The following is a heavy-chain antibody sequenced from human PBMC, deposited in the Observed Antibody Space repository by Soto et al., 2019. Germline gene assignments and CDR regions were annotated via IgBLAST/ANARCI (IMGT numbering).Heavy chain of an antibody. D-gene: IGHD6-13*01. CDR3: ARGSGIAAAGTFVLGY. CDR2: IYYSGST. CDR1: GGSISSGGYY. Sequence: TSETLSLTCTVSGGSISSGGYYWSWIRQHPVKGLEWIGYIYYSGSTYYNPSLKSRVTISVDTSKNQFSLKLSSVTAADTAVYYCARGSGIAAAGTFVLGYWGQGTLVTVS. J-gene: IGHJ4*02. V-gene: IGHV4-31*03.